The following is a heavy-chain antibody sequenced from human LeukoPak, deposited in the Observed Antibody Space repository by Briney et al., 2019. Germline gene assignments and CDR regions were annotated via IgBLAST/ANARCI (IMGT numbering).Heavy chain of an antibody. CDR1: GFTFSSYA. CDR3: AKKDDSSGKGYLDY. Sequence: GGSLRLSCAASGFTFSSYAMSWVRQAPGKGLEWVSTISGSGGRTYYADSVKGRFTISRDNSKNTLYLQMNSLRAEDTAVYYCAKKDDSSGKGYLDYWGQGTLVTVSS. V-gene: IGHV3-23*01. D-gene: IGHD3-22*01. CDR2: ISGSGGRT. J-gene: IGHJ4*02.